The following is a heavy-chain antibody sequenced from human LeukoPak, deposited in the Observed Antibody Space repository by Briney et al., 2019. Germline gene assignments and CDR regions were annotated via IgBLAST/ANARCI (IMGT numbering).Heavy chain of an antibody. CDR1: GFSFSDYS. CDR2: IGIDSGNT. V-gene: IGHV3-48*01. J-gene: IGHJ4*02. CDR3: ARDYKYAFDN. Sequence: GGSLRLSCAASGFSFSDYSMNWVRQAPGKGLEWISYIGIDSGNTNYADSVKGRFTISGDKAKNSLYLQMNSLRVEDTAVYYCARDYKYAFDNWGQGTLVTVSS. D-gene: IGHD5-24*01.